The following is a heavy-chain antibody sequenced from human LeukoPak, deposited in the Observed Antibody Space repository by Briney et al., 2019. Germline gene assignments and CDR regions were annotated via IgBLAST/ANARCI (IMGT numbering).Heavy chain of an antibody. CDR1: GFTFSGYA. D-gene: IGHD3-22*01. CDR2: ISGSGGST. CDR3: ANSDSSGYYYVNYFDY. Sequence: GGSLRLSCAASGFTFSGYAMSWVRQAPGKGLEWVSAISGSGGSTYYADSVKGRFTISRDNSKNTLYLQMNSLRAEDTAVYYCANSDSSGYYYVNYFDYWGQGTLVTVSS. V-gene: IGHV3-23*01. J-gene: IGHJ4*02.